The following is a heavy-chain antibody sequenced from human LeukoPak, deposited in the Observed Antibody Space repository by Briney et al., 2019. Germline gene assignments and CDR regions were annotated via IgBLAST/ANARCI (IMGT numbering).Heavy chain of an antibody. CDR2: INPKSGGT. J-gene: IGHJ3*02. CDR3: ASGFMGYDRSGYYDDAFDI. V-gene: IGHV1-2*02. D-gene: IGHD3-22*01. Sequence: ASVKVSCKASGYSFTGHYMHWVRQAPGQGLEWMGWINPKSGGTNYAQKFQGRVAMTRDTSISTAYMELNRLRSDDTAVYYCASGFMGYDRSGYYDDAFDIWGQGTMVTVSS. CDR1: GYSFTGHY.